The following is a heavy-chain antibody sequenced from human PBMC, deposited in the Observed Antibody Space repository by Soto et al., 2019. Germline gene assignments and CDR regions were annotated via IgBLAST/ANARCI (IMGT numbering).Heavy chain of an antibody. V-gene: IGHV1-24*01. CDR1: GYTLTELS. D-gene: IGHD1-20*01. CDR3: ATDLGITGPIDY. CDR2: FDPEDGET. J-gene: IGHJ4*02. Sequence: SVKVSFKVSGYTLTELSMHWVRQAPGKGLEWMGGFDPEDGETIYAQKFQGRVTMTEDTSTDTAYMELSSLRSEDTAVYYCATDLGITGPIDYWGQGTLVTVSS.